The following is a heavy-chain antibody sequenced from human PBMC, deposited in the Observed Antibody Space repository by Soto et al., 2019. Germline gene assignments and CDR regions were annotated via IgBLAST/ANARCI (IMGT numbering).Heavy chain of an antibody. J-gene: IGHJ4*02. CDR1: GYTFTSYD. V-gene: IGHV1-8*01. Sequence: ASVKVSCKASGYTFTSYDINWVRQATGQGLEWMGWMNPNSGNTGYAQKFQGRVTMTRNTSISTAYMELSSLRSEDTAVYYCARGATRGSSYYFDYWAREPWSPSPQ. CDR3: ARGATRGSSYYFDY. CDR2: MNPNSGNT. D-gene: IGHD6-6*01.